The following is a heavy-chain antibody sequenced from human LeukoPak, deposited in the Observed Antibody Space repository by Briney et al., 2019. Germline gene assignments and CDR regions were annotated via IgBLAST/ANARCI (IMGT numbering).Heavy chain of an antibody. J-gene: IGHJ3*02. CDR2: INHSGST. V-gene: IGHV4-34*01. D-gene: IGHD3-16*01. Sequence: SETLSLTCAVYGGSFSGYYWSWIRQPPGKGLEWIGEINHSGSTNYNPSLKSRVSMPVDTSKNQFSLKLSSVSAADTAVYYCARWGSAFDIWGQGTMVTVSS. CDR3: ARWGSAFDI. CDR1: GGSFSGYY.